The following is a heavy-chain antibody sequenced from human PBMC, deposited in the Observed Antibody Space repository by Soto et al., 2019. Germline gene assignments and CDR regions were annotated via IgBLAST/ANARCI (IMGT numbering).Heavy chain of an antibody. V-gene: IGHV4-59*01. D-gene: IGHD5-12*01. CDR2: IYYSGST. J-gene: IGHJ4*02. CDR3: ASSGEYSGYDPPGY. CDR1: GGSISSYY. Sequence: QVQLQESGPGLVKPSETLSLTCTVSGGSISSYYWSWIRQPPGKGLEWIGYIYYSGSTNYNPSLKSRVTISVDTSKNQFSLKLSSVTAADTAVYYCASSGEYSGYDPPGYWGQGTLVIVSS.